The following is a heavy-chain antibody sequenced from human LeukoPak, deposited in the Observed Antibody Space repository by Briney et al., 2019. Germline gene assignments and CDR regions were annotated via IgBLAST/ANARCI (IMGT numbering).Heavy chain of an antibody. Sequence: SETLSLTCTVSGGTISSYYWSWIRQPPGKGLEWIGYIYYSGSTNYNPSLKSRVTISVDTSKNQFSLKLSSVTAADTGVYYCARGPGCGGDCYRPYYYYYMDVWGKGTTVTVYS. V-gene: IGHV4-59*01. CDR2: IYYSGST. CDR1: GGTISSYY. J-gene: IGHJ6*03. CDR3: ARGPGCGGDCYRPYYYYYMDV. D-gene: IGHD2-21*01.